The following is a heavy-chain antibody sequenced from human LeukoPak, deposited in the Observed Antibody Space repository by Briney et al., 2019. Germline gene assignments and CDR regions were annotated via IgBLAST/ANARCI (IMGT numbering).Heavy chain of an antibody. CDR3: ARSGVIGVVVTSDLSY. Sequence: ASVKVSCKASGYTFTGYYMHWVRQAPGQGLEWMGWINPNSGGTNYAQKFQGRVTMTRDTSISTAYMELSRLRSDDTAVYYCARSGVIGVVVTSDLSYWGQGTLVTVSS. V-gene: IGHV1-2*02. D-gene: IGHD3-22*01. CDR1: GYTFTGYY. J-gene: IGHJ4*02. CDR2: INPNSGGT.